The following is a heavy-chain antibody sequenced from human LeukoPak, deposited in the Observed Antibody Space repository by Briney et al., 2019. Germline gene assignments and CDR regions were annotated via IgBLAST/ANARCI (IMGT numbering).Heavy chain of an antibody. CDR1: GGSFSGYY. V-gene: IGHV4-34*01. D-gene: IGHD3-9*01. Sequence: PSETLSLTCAVYGGSFSGYYWSWIRQPPGKGLEWIGEINHSGSTNYNPSLKSRVTISVDTSKNQFSLKLSSVTAADTAVYYCARGSGYDILTGYYNNWFDPWGQGTLVTVSS. J-gene: IGHJ5*02. CDR3: ARGSGYDILTGYYNNWFDP. CDR2: INHSGST.